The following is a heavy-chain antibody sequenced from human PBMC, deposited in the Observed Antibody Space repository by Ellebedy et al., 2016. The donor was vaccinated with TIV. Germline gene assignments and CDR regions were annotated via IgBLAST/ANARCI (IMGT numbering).Heavy chain of an antibody. D-gene: IGHD1/OR15-1a*01. CDR1: GFTFRSHE. Sequence: PGGSLRLSCAASGFTFRSHEMTRVRQAPGKGLEWVSHISGSASTWYYADSVKGRFTISRDNTKNSLYLQMDSLRVEDTAVYYCARVGLMGQRAGDWLDSWGQGTLVIVSS. CDR3: ARVGLMGQRAGDWLDS. V-gene: IGHV3-48*03. J-gene: IGHJ5*01. CDR2: ISGSASTW.